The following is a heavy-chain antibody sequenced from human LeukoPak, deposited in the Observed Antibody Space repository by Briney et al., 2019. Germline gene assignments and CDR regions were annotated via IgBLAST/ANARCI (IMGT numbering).Heavy chain of an antibody. CDR2: FDPEDGET. V-gene: IGHV1-24*01. CDR3: ATDSFDYGDYVTDY. Sequence: GASVKVSCKVSGYTLTELSMHWVRQAPGKGLEWMGGFDPEDGETIYAQKFQGRVTMTEDTSTATAYMELSSLRSEDTAVYYCATDSFDYGDYVTDYWGQGTLVTVSS. J-gene: IGHJ4*02. D-gene: IGHD4-17*01. CDR1: GYTLTELS.